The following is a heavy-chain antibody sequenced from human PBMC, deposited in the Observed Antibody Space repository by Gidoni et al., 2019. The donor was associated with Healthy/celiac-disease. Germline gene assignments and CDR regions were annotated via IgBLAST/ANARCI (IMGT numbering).Heavy chain of an antibody. V-gene: IGHV3-30*18. CDR2: ISYDGSNK. CDR3: AKAEYDSSGYYSDY. Sequence: QVQLVESGGGVVQPGRSLSLSCAASGFTFSSYGMHWVRQAPGKGLEWVAVISYDGSNKYYADSVKGRFTISRDNSKNTLYLQMNSLRAEDTAVYYCAKAEYDSSGYYSDYWGQGTLVTVSS. CDR1: GFTFSSYG. D-gene: IGHD3-22*01. J-gene: IGHJ4*02.